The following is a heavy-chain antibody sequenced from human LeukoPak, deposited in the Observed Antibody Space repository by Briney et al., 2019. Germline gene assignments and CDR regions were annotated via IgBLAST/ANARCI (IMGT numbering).Heavy chain of an antibody. CDR1: GGSISSYY. Sequence: SGTLSLSCTVSGGSISSYYWSWIRQPAGKGLEWIGRIYSSGSTNYNPSLKSRVTMSVDTSKNQFSLKLSSVTAAGTAVYYCARDCSGGSCYSAFDYWGQGTLVTVSS. CDR3: ARDCSGGSCYSAFDY. D-gene: IGHD2-15*01. J-gene: IGHJ4*02. CDR2: IYSSGST. V-gene: IGHV4-4*07.